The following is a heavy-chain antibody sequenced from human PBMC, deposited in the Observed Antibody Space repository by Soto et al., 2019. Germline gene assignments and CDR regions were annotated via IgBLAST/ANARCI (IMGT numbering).Heavy chain of an antibody. CDR2: IYVNDGNT. J-gene: IGHJ6*04. V-gene: IGHV1-18*01. CDR1: VISDG. D-gene: IGHD3-10*01. Sequence: DQLVQSGAEVKKPGASVKVSCKASVISDGVSWVRQAPGQGLEWLGWIYVNDGNTHYAQKFQGRLTMTADTSTSTDYVELRSLRSDDTAVYYCARRGPQYMDVWGEGTTVTVSS. CDR3: ARRGPQYMDV.